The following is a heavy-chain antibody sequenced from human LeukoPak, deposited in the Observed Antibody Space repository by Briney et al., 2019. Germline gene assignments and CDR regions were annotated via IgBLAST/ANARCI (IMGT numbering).Heavy chain of an antibody. J-gene: IGHJ4*02. V-gene: IGHV3-23*01. CDR2: IGGAGGGR. Sequence: GSLRLSYAVSRFSFSTYAVGWVRQAPGKGLECVAIGGAGGGRYYADSVKGRFTVSRDNSKNTLFLQMNSLRAEDTAVYHCAKLRGARYSLYYFDSWGQGALVTVSS. CDR3: AKLRGARYSLYYFDS. D-gene: IGHD1-1*01. CDR1: RFSFSTYA.